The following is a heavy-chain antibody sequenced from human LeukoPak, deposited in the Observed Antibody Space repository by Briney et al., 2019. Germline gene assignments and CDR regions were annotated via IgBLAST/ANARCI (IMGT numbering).Heavy chain of an antibody. V-gene: IGHV3-43*02. CDR3: AKDIKLELTFDY. D-gene: IGHD1-7*01. CDR1: GFTFDDYA. J-gene: IGHJ4*02. Sequence: GGSLRLSCAASGFTFDDYATHWVRQAPGKGLEWVSLISGDGGSTYYADSVKGRFTISRDNSKNSLYLQMNSLRTEDTALYYCAKDIKLELTFDYWGQGTLVTVSS. CDR2: ISGDGGST.